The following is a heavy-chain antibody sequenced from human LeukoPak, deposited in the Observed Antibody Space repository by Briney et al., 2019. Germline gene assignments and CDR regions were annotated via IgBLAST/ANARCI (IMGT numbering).Heavy chain of an antibody. CDR2: IYSSGST. D-gene: IGHD1-7*01. V-gene: IGHV4-4*07. Sequence: SETLSLTCTVSGGSISSYYWSWIRQPAGKGLEWLGRIYSSGSTNYNPSLKSGVTVSVDSSKNQFSLKVTSVTAADTAVYYCARTTGTKDAFDIWGQGTMVTVSS. CDR3: ARTTGTKDAFDI. J-gene: IGHJ3*02. CDR1: GGSISSYY.